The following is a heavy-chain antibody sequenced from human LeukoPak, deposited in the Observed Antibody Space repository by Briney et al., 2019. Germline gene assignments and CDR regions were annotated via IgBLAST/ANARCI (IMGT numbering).Heavy chain of an antibody. Sequence: PSETLSLTCTVSGGSISSYYWSWIRQPPGKGLEWIGYIYYSGSTYYNPSLKSRVTISVDTSKNQFSLKLSSVTAADTAVYYCARHRGLMVEVFDYWGQGTLVTVSS. CDR2: IYYSGST. J-gene: IGHJ4*02. CDR1: GGSISSYY. CDR3: ARHRGLMVEVFDY. V-gene: IGHV4-59*08. D-gene: IGHD3-10*01.